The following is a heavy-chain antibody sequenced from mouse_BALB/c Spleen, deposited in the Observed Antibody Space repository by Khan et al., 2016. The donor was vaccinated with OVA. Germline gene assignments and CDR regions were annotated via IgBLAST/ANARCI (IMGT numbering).Heavy chain of an antibody. D-gene: IGHD2-3*01. CDR3: ARLFDGYSSLDAMDY. Sequence: QVQLKQSGPGLVAPSQSLSITCTVSGFSLTRYGVHWVRQPPGKGLEWLVVIWSDGSTNYNSVLKSRLSISKDNSKNQVIIKSNSLQTDDTAIYYCARLFDGYSSLDAMDYWGQGTSVTVSS. V-gene: IGHV2-6*02. CDR2: IWSDGST. J-gene: IGHJ4*01. CDR1: GFSLTRYG.